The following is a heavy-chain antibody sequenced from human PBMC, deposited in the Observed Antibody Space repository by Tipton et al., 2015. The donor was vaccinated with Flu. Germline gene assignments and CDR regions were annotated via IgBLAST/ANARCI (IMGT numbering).Heavy chain of an antibody. J-gene: IGHJ1*01. D-gene: IGHD6-19*01. Sequence: TLSLTCTVSGAFISSRSYYWGWIRQPPGKGMEWIWCIYSSGSTYYNPSLKSRVTISLDTSKNQFSPKLRSVTAADTAVYYCAREKDSSGTEYFQHWGQGTLVTVFS. CDR3: AREKDSSGTEYFQH. V-gene: IGHV4-39*07. CDR1: GAFISSRSYY. CDR2: IYSSGST.